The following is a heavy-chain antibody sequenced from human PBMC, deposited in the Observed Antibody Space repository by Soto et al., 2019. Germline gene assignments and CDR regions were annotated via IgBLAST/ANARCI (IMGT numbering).Heavy chain of an antibody. Sequence: QITLKESGPTLVRPAQTLTLTCDFSGFSHSTYHMGVAWIRHPPGKALEWLALIYWDDDKRYSPSLKDRLAISKDTSSNQVVLTITNMDPGDTATYFCAHAGDYDLLTFDHWGPGTLVTVSS. CDR3: AHAGDYDLLTFDH. V-gene: IGHV2-5*02. D-gene: IGHD4-17*01. J-gene: IGHJ4*02. CDR2: IYWDDDK. CDR1: GFSHSTYHMG.